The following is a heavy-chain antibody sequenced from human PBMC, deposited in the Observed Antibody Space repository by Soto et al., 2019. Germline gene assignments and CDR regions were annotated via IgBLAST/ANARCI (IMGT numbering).Heavy chain of an antibody. J-gene: IGHJ4*02. Sequence: LETLSLTCTVSGGSISSDYWSWIRQPPGKGLEWIGFMYNTGNTNSTPSLKSRVTISVDTSKTQFSLRLNSVTPADTALYHCPRGPYPYYFDYWGPGTLVTVSS. CDR2: MYNTGNT. CDR3: PRGPYPYYFDY. CDR1: GGSISSDY. V-gene: IGHV4-59*01.